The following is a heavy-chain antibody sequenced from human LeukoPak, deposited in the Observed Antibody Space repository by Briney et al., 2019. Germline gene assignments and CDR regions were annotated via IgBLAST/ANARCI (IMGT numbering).Heavy chain of an antibody. Sequence: KPGGSLRLSCAAPGFTFSSYSMNWVRQAPGKGLEWVSSISSSSSYIYYADSVKGRFTISRDNAKNSLYLQMNSLRAEDTAVYYCAKDRGQLDAFDIWGQGTMVTVSS. CDR2: ISSSSSYI. D-gene: IGHD6-13*01. J-gene: IGHJ3*02. CDR1: GFTFSSYS. V-gene: IGHV3-21*04. CDR3: AKDRGQLDAFDI.